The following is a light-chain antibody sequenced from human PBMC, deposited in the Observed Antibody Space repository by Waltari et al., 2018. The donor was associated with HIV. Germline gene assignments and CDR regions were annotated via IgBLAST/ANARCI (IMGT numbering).Light chain of an antibody. J-gene: IGKJ4*01. Sequence: DIQMTQSPSSLSASVGDRVTLTCRASQSISNYLHWYQQKPGKAPNLLIYAASSLQSGVPSRFSGSRSGTDFTLTISSLQPEDFATYYCQQSYTSLPTFGGGTKVEIK. CDR3: QQSYTSLPT. V-gene: IGKV1-39*01. CDR2: AAS. CDR1: QSISNY.